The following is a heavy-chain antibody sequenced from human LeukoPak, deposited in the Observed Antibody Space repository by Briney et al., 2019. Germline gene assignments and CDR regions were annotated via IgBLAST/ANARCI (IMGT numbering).Heavy chain of an antibody. J-gene: IGHJ3*02. CDR3: AKRRDSGGLDAFDI. CDR1: GFTFSSYG. Sequence: PGRSLRLSCAASGFTFSSYGMHWVRQAPGKGLEWVSAISGSGGSTYYADSVKGRFTISRDNSKNTLYLQMNSLRAEDTAVYYCAKRRDSGGLDAFDIWGQGTMVTVSS. CDR2: ISGSGGST. V-gene: IGHV3-23*01. D-gene: IGHD2-15*01.